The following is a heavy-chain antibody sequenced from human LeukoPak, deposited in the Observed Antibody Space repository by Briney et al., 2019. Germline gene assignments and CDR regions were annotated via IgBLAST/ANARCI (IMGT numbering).Heavy chain of an antibody. CDR1: GFTVSSNY. CDR2: IYSGGST. D-gene: IGHD3-10*01. J-gene: IGHJ6*02. Sequence: GGSLRLSCAASGFTVSSNYMSWVRQAPGKGLEWVSVIYSGGSTYYADSVKGRFTISRDNSKNTLYLQMNSLRAEDTAVYYCARDSLWFGELYGVLQQYYYGMDVWGQGTTVTVSS. V-gene: IGHV3-66*01. CDR3: ARDSLWFGELYGVLQQYYYGMDV.